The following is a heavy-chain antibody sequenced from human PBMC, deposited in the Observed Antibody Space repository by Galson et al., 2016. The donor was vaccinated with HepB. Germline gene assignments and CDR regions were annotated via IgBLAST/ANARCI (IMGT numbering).Heavy chain of an antibody. CDR1: GYTFTTYA. J-gene: IGHJ4*02. CDR3: ATSAGRGVHDY. Sequence: SVKVSCKASGYTFTTYAMNWVRQAPGQGLECMGWINTNTGNPTYAQGFTGRFVFSLDTSVSTAYLQISGLKAEDTAVYYCATSAGRGVHDYWGQGTLVTVSS. CDR2: INTNTGNP. V-gene: IGHV7-4-1*02. D-gene: IGHD1-26*01.